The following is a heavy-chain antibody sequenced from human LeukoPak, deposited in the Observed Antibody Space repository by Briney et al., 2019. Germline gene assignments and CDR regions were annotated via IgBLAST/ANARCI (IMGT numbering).Heavy chain of an antibody. CDR2: IYYSGST. Sequence: SETLSLTCTVSGGSISSSSYYWSWIRQPPGKGLEWIGYIYYSGSTNYNPSLKSRVTISVDTSKNQFSLKLSSVTAADTAVYYCARVQWRYCGGDCYKVNWFDPWGQGTLVTVSS. V-gene: IGHV4-61*01. D-gene: IGHD2-21*02. CDR1: GGSISSSSYY. J-gene: IGHJ5*02. CDR3: ARVQWRYCGGDCYKVNWFDP.